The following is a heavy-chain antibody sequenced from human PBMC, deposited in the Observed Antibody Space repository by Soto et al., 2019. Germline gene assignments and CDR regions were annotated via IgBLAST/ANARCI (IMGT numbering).Heavy chain of an antibody. D-gene: IGHD2-15*01. CDR2: IIPIFGTA. V-gene: IGHV1-69*06. CDR3: ARDWSSVGVVAATGRGDYYYGLDV. CDR1: GGTFSSYA. Sequence: SVKVSCKASGGTFSSYAISWVRQTPGQGIEWMGGIIPIFGTANYAQKFQARVTITADKSTSTAYIELSSLRSEDTAVYYCARDWSSVGVVAATGRGDYYYGLDVWGQGTTVTVTS. J-gene: IGHJ6*02.